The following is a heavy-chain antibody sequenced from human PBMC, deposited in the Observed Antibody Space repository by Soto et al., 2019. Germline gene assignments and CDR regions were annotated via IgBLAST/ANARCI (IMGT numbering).Heavy chain of an antibody. D-gene: IGHD2-15*01. CDR1: GYTFTSYA. CDR2: INAGNGNT. J-gene: IGHJ4*02. CDR3: ARSEDIVVVVAATLGTNFDY. V-gene: IGHV1-3*01. Sequence: QVQLVQSGAEVKKPGASVKVSCKASGYTFTSYAMHWVRQAPGQRLEWVGWINAGNGNTKYSQKFQGRVTITRDTSASTAYMELSSLRSEDTAVYYCARSEDIVVVVAATLGTNFDYWGQGTLVTVSS.